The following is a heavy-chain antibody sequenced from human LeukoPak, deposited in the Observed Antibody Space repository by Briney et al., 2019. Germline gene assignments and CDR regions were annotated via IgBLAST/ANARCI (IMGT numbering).Heavy chain of an antibody. V-gene: IGHV1-8*03. Sequence: GASVKVSFTASGYTFTSYDINWVRQATGQGLEWMGWMNPNSGNTGYAQKFQGRVTITRNTSISTAYTELSSLRSEDPAVYYCARGKSYRGGEVDYWGQGTLVTVSS. CDR3: ARGKSYRGGEVDY. CDR1: GYTFTSYD. D-gene: IGHD3-16*01. CDR2: MNPNSGNT. J-gene: IGHJ4*02.